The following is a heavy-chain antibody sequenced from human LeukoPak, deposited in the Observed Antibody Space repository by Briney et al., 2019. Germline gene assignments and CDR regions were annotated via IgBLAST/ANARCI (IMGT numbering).Heavy chain of an antibody. D-gene: IGHD3-10*01. Sequence: SETLSLTCTVSGGSISSGDYYWSWIRQPPGKGLEWIAYMYYSGSTYYNPSLKSRVTMSADTSKNQFSLKLSSVTAADTAVYYCARRAGYYGSGSLPYYFDYWGQETLVTVSS. J-gene: IGHJ4*02. CDR2: MYYSGST. CDR3: ARRAGYYGSGSLPYYFDY. CDR1: GGSISSGDYY. V-gene: IGHV4-30-4*01.